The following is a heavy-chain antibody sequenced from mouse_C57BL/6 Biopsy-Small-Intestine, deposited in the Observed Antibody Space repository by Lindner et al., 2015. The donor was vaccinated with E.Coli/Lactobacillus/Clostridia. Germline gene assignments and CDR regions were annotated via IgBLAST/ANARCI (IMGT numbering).Heavy chain of an antibody. Sequence: VQLQESGGGLVKPGGSLKLSCAASGFTFSDYGMHWVRQAPEKGLEWVAYISGGSSTIYYADTVKGRFTISRDNAENTLFLQMTSPRSEDTAMYYCARDYGSSDYWGQGTTLTVSS. CDR2: ISGGSSTI. J-gene: IGHJ2*01. CDR1: GFTFSDYG. V-gene: IGHV5-17*01. CDR3: ARDYGSSDY. D-gene: IGHD1-1*01.